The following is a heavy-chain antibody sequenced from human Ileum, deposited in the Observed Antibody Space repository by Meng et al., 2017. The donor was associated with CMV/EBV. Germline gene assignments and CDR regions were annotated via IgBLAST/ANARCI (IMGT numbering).Heavy chain of an antibody. CDR3: AKQIWFDY. V-gene: IGHV3-23*01. D-gene: IGHD3-16*01. CDR1: GFTFSNYA. Sequence: LRLSCAASGFTFSNYAINWVRQAPGKGLEWVSGISSSGGSTYYADSVKGRFTISRDNSKNTLYLQMNSLRAEDTAVYYCAKQIWFDYWGQGTLVTVSS. J-gene: IGHJ4*02. CDR2: ISSSGGST.